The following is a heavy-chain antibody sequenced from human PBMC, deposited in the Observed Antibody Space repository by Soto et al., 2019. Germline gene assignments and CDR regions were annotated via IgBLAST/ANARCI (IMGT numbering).Heavy chain of an antibody. CDR2: INAGNGNT. CDR3: ASLRLSPSYYYSYGMDV. Sequence: QVQLVQSGAEVKKPGASVKVSCKASGYTFTSYAMHWVRQAPGQRLEWMGWINAGNGNTKYSQKFQGRVTITRDTPASTAYMELSSLRSEDTAVYYCASLRLSPSYYYSYGMDVWGQGTTVTVSS. J-gene: IGHJ6*02. V-gene: IGHV1-3*01. CDR1: GYTFTSYA.